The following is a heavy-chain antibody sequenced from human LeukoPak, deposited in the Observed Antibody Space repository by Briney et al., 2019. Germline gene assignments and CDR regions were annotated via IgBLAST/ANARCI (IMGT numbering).Heavy chain of an antibody. Sequence: ASVKVSCKVSGYTLTELSMHWVRQAPGKGLEWMGGFDPEDGETIYAQKFQGRVTMTEDTSTDTAYMELSSLRSEDTAVYYCATAPIFGRRYYYYGMGVWGQGTTVTVSS. V-gene: IGHV1-24*01. J-gene: IGHJ6*02. CDR2: FDPEDGET. CDR1: GYTLTELS. CDR3: ATAPIFGRRYYYYGMGV. D-gene: IGHD3-3*01.